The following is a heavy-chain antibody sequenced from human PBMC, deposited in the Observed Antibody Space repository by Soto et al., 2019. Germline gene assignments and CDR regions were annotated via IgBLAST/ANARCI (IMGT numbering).Heavy chain of an antibody. CDR3: ARDYCTSGVCYSGDALDI. CDR1: GGSISSGGYY. Sequence: SETLSLTCTVSGGSISSGGYYWSWIRPHPGKGLEWIGYIYYSGSTYYNPSLKSRVTISVGTSKNQFTLKLSSVTAADTAGYYCARDYCTSGVCYSGDALDIWGQGTMVTVS. CDR2: IYYSGST. V-gene: IGHV4-31*03. J-gene: IGHJ3*02. D-gene: IGHD2-8*01.